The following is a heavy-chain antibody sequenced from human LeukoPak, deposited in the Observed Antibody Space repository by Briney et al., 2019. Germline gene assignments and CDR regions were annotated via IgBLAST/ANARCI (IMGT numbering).Heavy chain of an antibody. D-gene: IGHD3-9*01. J-gene: IGHJ4*02. CDR3: ARGQDFDWFDY. V-gene: IGHV4-31*03. CDR1: GGSISSGGYY. CDR2: IYYSGST. Sequence: PSQTLSLTCTVSGGSISSGGYYWSWIRQRPGKGLEWIGYIYYSGSTYYNPSLKSRVTISVDTSKNQFSLKLSSVTAADTAVYYCARGQDFDWFDYWGQGTLVTVSS.